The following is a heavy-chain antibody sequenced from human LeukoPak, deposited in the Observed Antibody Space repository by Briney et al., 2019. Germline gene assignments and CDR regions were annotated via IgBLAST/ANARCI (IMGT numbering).Heavy chain of an antibody. Sequence: GGSLRLSCAASGFTFSSYWMSWVRQAPGKGLEWVANIKQDGSEKYYVDSVKGRFTISRDNAKNSLYLQMNSLRAEDTAVYYCVRDDFWSGYPTDYWGQGTLVTVSS. CDR3: VRDDFWSGYPTDY. V-gene: IGHV3-7*01. CDR2: IKQDGSEK. CDR1: GFTFSSYW. D-gene: IGHD3-3*01. J-gene: IGHJ4*02.